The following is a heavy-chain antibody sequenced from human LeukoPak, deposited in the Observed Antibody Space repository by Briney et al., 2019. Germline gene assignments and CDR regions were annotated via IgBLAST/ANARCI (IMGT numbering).Heavy chain of an antibody. CDR2: INHSGST. Sequence: SETLSLTCAVYGGSFSGYYWSWIRQPPGKGLEWIGEINHSGSTNYNPSPKSRVTISVDTSKNQFSLKLSSVTAADTAVYYCARADKPRSIAAPWGFDPWGQGTLVTVSS. CDR1: GGSFSGYY. CDR3: ARADKPRSIAAPWGFDP. D-gene: IGHD6-6*01. J-gene: IGHJ5*02. V-gene: IGHV4-34*01.